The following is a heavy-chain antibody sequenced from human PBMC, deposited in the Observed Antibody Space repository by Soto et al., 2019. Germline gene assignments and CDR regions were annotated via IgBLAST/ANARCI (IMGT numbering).Heavy chain of an antibody. CDR2: IYYSGST. CDR3: ARDALLWFGANYYYYYGMDV. J-gene: IGHJ6*02. V-gene: IGHV4-31*03. Sequence: QVQLQESGPGLVKPSQTLSLTCTVSGGSISSGGYYWSWIRQHPGKGLEWIGYIYYSGSTYYNPSLKSRVTISVDTSKNQFSLKLSSVTAADTAVYYCARDALLWFGANYYYYYGMDVWGQGTTVTVSS. CDR1: GGSISSGGYY. D-gene: IGHD3-10*01.